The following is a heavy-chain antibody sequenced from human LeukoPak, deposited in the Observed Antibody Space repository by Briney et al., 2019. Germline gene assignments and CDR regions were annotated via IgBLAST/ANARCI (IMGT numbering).Heavy chain of an antibody. Sequence: SETLSLTCTVSGGSISSGGYYWRWIRQHPGKGLEWIGYIYYSGSTYYNPSLKSRVTISVDTSKNQFSLKLSSVTAADTAVYYCAREKGIAAGTTTTISPLDYWGQGTLVTVSS. CDR3: AREKGIAAGTTTTISPLDY. V-gene: IGHV4-31*03. D-gene: IGHD6-13*01. CDR2: IYYSGST. J-gene: IGHJ4*02. CDR1: GGSISSGGYY.